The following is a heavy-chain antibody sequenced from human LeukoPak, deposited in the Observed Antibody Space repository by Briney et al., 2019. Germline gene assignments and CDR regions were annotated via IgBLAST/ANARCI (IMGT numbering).Heavy chain of an antibody. Sequence: ASVKVSCKPSGYTFTSYGISWVRQAPGQGLEWVGWISAYNGNTNYAQKLQGRVTMTTDTSTSTAYMELRSLRSDDTAVYYCARDLYDFWSGRGDFDYWGQGTLVTVSS. CDR3: ARDLYDFWSGRGDFDY. CDR1: GYTFTSYG. J-gene: IGHJ4*02. D-gene: IGHD3-3*01. CDR2: ISAYNGNT. V-gene: IGHV1-18*01.